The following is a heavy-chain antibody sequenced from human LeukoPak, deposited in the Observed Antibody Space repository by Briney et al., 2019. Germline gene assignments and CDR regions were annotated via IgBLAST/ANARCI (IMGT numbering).Heavy chain of an antibody. J-gene: IGHJ4*02. D-gene: IGHD2-2*01. CDR2: ISDSGGST. V-gene: IGHV3-23*01. CDR3: AKDRRACSSSSCYYRFDY. CDR1: EFTFRSYA. Sequence: GGSLRLSCAASEFTFRSYAMSWVRQAPGKGLEWVSAISDSGGSTYYADSVKGRFTVSRDNSKNTMYLQMNSLRAEDTAVYYCAKDRRACSSSSCYYRFDYWGQGTLVTVSS.